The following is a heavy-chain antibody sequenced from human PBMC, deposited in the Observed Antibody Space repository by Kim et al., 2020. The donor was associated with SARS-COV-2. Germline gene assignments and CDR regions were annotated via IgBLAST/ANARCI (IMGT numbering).Heavy chain of an antibody. Sequence: ADFVKGRFTISRDNSKNTLYLRMDSLRAEDTAVYYCAKGATTSWFEHHWGQGTQVTVSS. CDR3: AKGATTSWFEHH. V-gene: IGHV3-23*01. D-gene: IGHD1-26*01. J-gene: IGHJ5*02.